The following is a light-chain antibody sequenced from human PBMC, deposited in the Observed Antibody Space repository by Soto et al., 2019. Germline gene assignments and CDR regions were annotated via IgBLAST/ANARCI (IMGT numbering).Light chain of an antibody. CDR3: GSYTSATTWV. J-gene: IGLJ3*02. CDR1: SSDIGRYDY. V-gene: IGLV2-14*03. Sequence: QSSLTQPASVSGSPGQSITISCTGTSSDIGRYDYVSWYQQFPGKAPKLMIYRVINRPSGFSDRFSGSKSGNSASLSISGLQPEDEASYFCGSYTSATTWVFGGGTQLTVL. CDR2: RVI.